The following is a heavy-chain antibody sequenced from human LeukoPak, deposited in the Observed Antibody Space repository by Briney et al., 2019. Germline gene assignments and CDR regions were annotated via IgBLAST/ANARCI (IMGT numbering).Heavy chain of an antibody. D-gene: IGHD4-23*01. Sequence: GGSLRLSCAASGFTFSDHYMDWVRQAPGKGLEWVGRNRNKANSYTTEYAASVKGRFTISRDDSKNSLYLQMNSLKTEDTAVYYCARGGGGGGNAVGMDVWGQGTTVTVSS. J-gene: IGHJ6*02. CDR1: GFTFSDHY. V-gene: IGHV3-72*01. CDR3: ARGGGGGGNAVGMDV. CDR2: NRNKANSYTT.